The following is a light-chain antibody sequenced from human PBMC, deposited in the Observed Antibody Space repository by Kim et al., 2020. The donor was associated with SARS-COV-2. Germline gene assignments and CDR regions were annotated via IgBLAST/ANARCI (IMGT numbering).Light chain of an antibody. CDR3: QQFNNYPYT. J-gene: IGKJ2*01. CDR2: SAS. Sequence: SASVGDRVTITCRASQGISSHLAWYQQKPGEAPKLLIYSASTLKSGVPSRFSGSGSGTEFTLTISSLQPEDFAIYYCQQFNNYPYTFGQGTKLEI. V-gene: IGKV1-9*01. CDR1: QGISSH.